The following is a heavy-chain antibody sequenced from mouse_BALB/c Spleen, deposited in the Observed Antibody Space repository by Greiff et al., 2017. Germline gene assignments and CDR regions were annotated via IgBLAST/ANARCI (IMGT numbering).Heavy chain of an antibody. D-gene: IGHD1-1*01. V-gene: IGHV1-14*01. CDR2: INPYNDGT. J-gene: IGHJ1*01. CDR1: GYTFTSYV. Sequence: EVQRVESGPELVKPGASVKMSCKASGYTFTSYVMHWVKQKPGQGLEWIGYINPYNDGTKYNEKFKGKATLTSDKSSSTAYMELSSLTSEDSAVYYCARSSHYYGSSYWYFDVWGAGTTVTVSS. CDR3: ARSSHYYGSSYWYFDV.